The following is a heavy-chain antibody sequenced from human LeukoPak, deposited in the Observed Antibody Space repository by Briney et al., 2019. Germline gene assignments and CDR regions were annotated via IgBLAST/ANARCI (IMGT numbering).Heavy chain of an antibody. V-gene: IGHV3-23*01. J-gene: IGHJ4*02. Sequence: GGSLRLSCAASGFTFSSYGMSWVRQAPGKGLEWVSAISGSGGSTYYADSVKGRFTISRDNSKNTLYLQMNSLRAEDTAVYYCAKGPLYYDILTGYDDLGDYWGQGTLVTVSS. CDR2: ISGSGGST. CDR1: GFTFSSYG. D-gene: IGHD3-9*01. CDR3: AKGPLYYDILTGYDDLGDY.